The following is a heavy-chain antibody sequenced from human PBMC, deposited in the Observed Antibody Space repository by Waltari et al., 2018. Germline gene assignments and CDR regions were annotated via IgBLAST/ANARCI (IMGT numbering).Heavy chain of an antibody. CDR3: ARRGRLWFGELWNWFDP. J-gene: IGHJ5*02. D-gene: IGHD3-10*01. CDR2: MNPNSGNT. V-gene: IGHV1-8*03. Sequence: QVQLVQSGAEVKKPGASVTVSCKASGYTFTSYDLNWVRQATGQGLEWMGWMNPNSGNTGYAQKFQGRVTITRNTSISTAYMELSSLRSEDTAVYYCARRGRLWFGELWNWFDPWGQGTLVTVSS. CDR1: GYTFTSYD.